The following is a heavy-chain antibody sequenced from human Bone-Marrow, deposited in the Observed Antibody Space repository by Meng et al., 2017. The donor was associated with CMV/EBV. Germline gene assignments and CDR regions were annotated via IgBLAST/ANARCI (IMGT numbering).Heavy chain of an antibody. D-gene: IGHD3-22*01. V-gene: IGHV3-23*01. J-gene: IGHJ5*02. CDR1: GFTFSSYA. CDR2: ISGSGGST. CDR3: ARDYYDSSGYRNWFDP. Sequence: GESLKISCAASGFTFSSYAMSWVRQAPGKGLEWVSAISGSGGSTYYADSVKGRFTISRDNSKNTLYLQMNSLRAEDTAVYYCARDYYDSSGYRNWFDPWGQGTLVTVSS.